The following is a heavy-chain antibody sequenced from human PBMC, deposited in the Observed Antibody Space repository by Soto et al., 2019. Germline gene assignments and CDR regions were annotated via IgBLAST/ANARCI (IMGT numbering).Heavy chain of an antibody. CDR2: ISSSGSYI. CDR1: GFTFSSYS. D-gene: IGHD1-1*01. CDR3: ARDVGDAYNPTLDY. Sequence: GGALRLSCAASGFTFSSYSMHWVRRAPGKGLEWVSTISSSGSYIYGADSVKGRFTISRDNTGNSLYLQMNNLRADDTAVYYCARDVGDAYNPTLDYWGQGTLVTVSS. V-gene: IGHV3-21*01. J-gene: IGHJ4*02.